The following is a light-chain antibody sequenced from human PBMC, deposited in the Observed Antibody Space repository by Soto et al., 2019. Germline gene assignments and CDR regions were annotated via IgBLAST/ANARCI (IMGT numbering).Light chain of an antibody. CDR3: CSYAGGYTYV. CDR2: DVS. J-gene: IGLJ1*01. V-gene: IGLV2-11*01. CDR1: TSDVGGYNY. Sequence: QSALTQPRSVSGSPGQSVTISCAGTTSDVGGYNYVSWYQQHPGKAPKVMIYDVSKRPSGVPDRFSGSKSGNTASLTISGLQAVDEADYYCCSYAGGYTYVFGTGTKVTVL.